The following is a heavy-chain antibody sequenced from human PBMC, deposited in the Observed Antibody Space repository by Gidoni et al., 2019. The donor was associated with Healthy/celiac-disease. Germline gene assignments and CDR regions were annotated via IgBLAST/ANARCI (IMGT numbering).Heavy chain of an antibody. D-gene: IGHD3-9*01. CDR3: ARGYDILTGYSNWFDP. V-gene: IGHV5-51*01. Sequence: EVQLVQSGAEVKKPGESLKISWKGSGYSFTSYWIGWVRQMPGKGLEWMGIIYPGDSDTRYSPSFQGQVTISADKSISTAYLQWSSLKASDTAMYYCARGYDILTGYSNWFDPWGQGTLVTVSS. CDR2: IYPGDSDT. CDR1: GYSFTSYW. J-gene: IGHJ5*02.